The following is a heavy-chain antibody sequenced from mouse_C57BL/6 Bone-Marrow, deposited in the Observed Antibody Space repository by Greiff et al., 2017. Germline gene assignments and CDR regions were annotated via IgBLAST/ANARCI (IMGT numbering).Heavy chain of an antibody. J-gene: IGHJ2*01. CDR1: GYIFTEYT. D-gene: IGHD2-4*01. CDR2: FYPGSGSI. Sequence: QVQLKESGAELVKPGASVKLSCKASGYIFTEYTIHWVKQRSGQGLEWIGWFYPGSGSIKYNERFKDKDTLTSDKSSNTVYMELSRLTSEYSAVYFCSRHERYYDYEGYFDYWGQGTTLTVSS. CDR3: SRHERYYDYEGYFDY. V-gene: IGHV1-62-2*01.